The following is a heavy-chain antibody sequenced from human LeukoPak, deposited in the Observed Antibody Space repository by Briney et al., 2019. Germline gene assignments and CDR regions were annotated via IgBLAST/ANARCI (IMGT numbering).Heavy chain of an antibody. J-gene: IGHJ3*01. CDR1: GYTFTSYA. CDR2: INTNTGNP. D-gene: IGHD3-16*01. Sequence: ASVKVSCKASGYTFTSYAMNWVRQAPGQGLEWMGWINTNTGNPTYAQGFTGRFVFSLDTSVTTAYLLITNLKTEDTAVYYCAREPVHGADAFDLWGQGTMVTVSS. CDR3: AREPVHGADAFDL. V-gene: IGHV7-4-1*02.